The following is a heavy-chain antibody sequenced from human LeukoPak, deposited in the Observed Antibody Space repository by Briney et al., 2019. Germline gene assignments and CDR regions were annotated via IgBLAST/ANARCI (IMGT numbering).Heavy chain of an antibody. V-gene: IGHV3-48*04. CDR1: GFTFSSYS. Sequence: QPGGSLRLSCAASGFTFSSYSMNWVRQAPGKGLEWVSYISSSSSTIYYADSVKGRFTISRDNAKNSLYLQMNSLRAEDTAVYYCARDPRKSEWELPTLEDYWGQGTLVTVSS. D-gene: IGHD1-26*01. J-gene: IGHJ4*02. CDR2: ISSSSSTI. CDR3: ARDPRKSEWELPTLEDY.